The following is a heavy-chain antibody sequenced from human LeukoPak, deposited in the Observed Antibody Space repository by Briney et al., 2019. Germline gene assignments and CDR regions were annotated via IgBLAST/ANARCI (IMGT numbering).Heavy chain of an antibody. J-gene: IGHJ4*02. D-gene: IGHD2-15*01. Sequence: SETLSLTCAVYGVSFSGYYWSWIRQPPGKGLEWIGEINHSGSTNYNPSLKSRVTISVDTSKNQFSLKLSSVTAADTAVYYCARGQANCSGGSCYSACYFDYWGQGTLVTVSS. CDR2: INHSGST. CDR1: GVSFSGYY. CDR3: ARGQANCSGGSCYSACYFDY. V-gene: IGHV4-34*01.